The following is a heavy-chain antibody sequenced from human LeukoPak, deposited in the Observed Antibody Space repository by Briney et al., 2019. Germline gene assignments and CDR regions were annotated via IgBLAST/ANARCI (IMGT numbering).Heavy chain of an antibody. CDR2: IYYSGST. J-gene: IGHJ6*02. Sequence: SETLSLTCTVSGGSISSSSYYWGWIRQPPGKGLEWIGSIYYSGSTYYNPSLKSRVTISVDTSKNQFSLKLSSVTAADTAVYYCARATLLRFLEWFQDRMDVWGQGTTVTVSS. V-gene: IGHV4-39*01. CDR1: GGSISSSSYY. D-gene: IGHD3-3*01. CDR3: ARATLLRFLEWFQDRMDV.